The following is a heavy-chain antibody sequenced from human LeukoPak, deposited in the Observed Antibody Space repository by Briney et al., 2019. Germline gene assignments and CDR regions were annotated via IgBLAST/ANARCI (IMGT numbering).Heavy chain of an antibody. J-gene: IGHJ4*02. V-gene: IGHV1-69*05. CDR3: AREFAYYYDSSGYYYEDY. CDR1: GGTFSSYA. D-gene: IGHD3-22*01. CDR2: IIPIFGTA. Sequence: SSVKVSCKASGGTFSSYAISWVRQAPGQGLEWMGGIIPIFGTANYAQKLQGRVTMTTDTSTSTAYMELRSLRSDDTAVYYCAREFAYYYDSSGYYYEDYWGQGTLVTVSS.